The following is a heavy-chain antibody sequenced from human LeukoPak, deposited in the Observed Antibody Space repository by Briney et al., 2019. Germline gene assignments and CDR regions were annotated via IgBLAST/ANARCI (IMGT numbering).Heavy chain of an antibody. CDR1: GGSISSGDYY. CDR3: AGVGSSPRNQNWFDP. D-gene: IGHD1-26*01. Sequence: SQTLSLTCTVSGGSISSGDYYWSWIRQPPGKGLEWIGYIYYSGSTYYNPSLKSRVTISVDTSKNQFSLKLSSVTAADTAVYYCAGVGSSPRNQNWFDPWGQGTLVTVSS. CDR2: IYYSGST. V-gene: IGHV4-30-4*01. J-gene: IGHJ5*02.